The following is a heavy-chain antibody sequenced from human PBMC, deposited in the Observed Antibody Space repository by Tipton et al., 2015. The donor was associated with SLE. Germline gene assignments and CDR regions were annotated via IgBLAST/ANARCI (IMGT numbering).Heavy chain of an antibody. CDR2: IYYSGST. D-gene: IGHD3-9*01. Sequence: LRLSCTVSGGSISSHYWSWIRQPPGKGLEWIGYIYYSGSTNYNPSLESRVTISVDTSKNQFSLKLSSVTAADTAVYYCARGVHILTGYSSWDAFDIWGQGTIVTVSS. V-gene: IGHV4-59*11. CDR1: GGSISSHY. J-gene: IGHJ3*02. CDR3: ARGVHILTGYSSWDAFDI.